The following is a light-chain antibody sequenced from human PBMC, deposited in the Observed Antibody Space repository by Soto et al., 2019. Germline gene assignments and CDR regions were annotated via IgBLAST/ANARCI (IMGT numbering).Light chain of an antibody. Sequence: EIVLTQSPATLSLSPGERATLSCRASQGISNYLAWYQQKPGHAPRLLIYDASNRATGIPARFSGSGSGTDFTLTINSLEPEDFAVYYCQQRSNWPLTFGGGTKVDIK. J-gene: IGKJ4*01. CDR2: DAS. CDR1: QGISNY. V-gene: IGKV3-11*01. CDR3: QQRSNWPLT.